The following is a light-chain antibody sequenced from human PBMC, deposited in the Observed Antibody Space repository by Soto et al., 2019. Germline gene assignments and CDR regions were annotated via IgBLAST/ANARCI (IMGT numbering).Light chain of an antibody. CDR3: SSYASSRPGV. V-gene: IGLV2-14*01. Sequence: QSVLTQPASVSGSPGQSITISCTGTSSDVGGYNYVSWYQQHPGKAPKLMIYEVSNRPSGVSNRFSGSKSGNTASLTISGLQAEDGADYYCSSYASSRPGVFVGGTKLTVL. CDR1: SSDVGGYNY. J-gene: IGLJ2*01. CDR2: EVS.